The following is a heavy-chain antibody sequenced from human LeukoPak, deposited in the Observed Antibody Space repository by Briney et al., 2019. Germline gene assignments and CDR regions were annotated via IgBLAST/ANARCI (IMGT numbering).Heavy chain of an antibody. Sequence: GESLKISCKGSGYSFTSYWIGWVRQMPGKGLEWMGIIYPGDSDTRYSPSFQGQVTISADKSISTAYLQWSSLKASDTAMYYCARGQETYYGFWSGYRFGWFDPWGQGTLVTVSS. CDR3: ARGQETYYGFWSGYRFGWFDP. V-gene: IGHV5-51*01. CDR2: IYPGDSDT. D-gene: IGHD3-3*01. J-gene: IGHJ5*02. CDR1: GYSFTSYW.